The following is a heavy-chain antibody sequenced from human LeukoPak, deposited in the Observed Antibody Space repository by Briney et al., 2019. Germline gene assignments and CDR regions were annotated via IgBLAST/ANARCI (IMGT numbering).Heavy chain of an antibody. V-gene: IGHV5-51*01. D-gene: IGHD1-1*01. J-gene: IGHJ4*02. CDR3: ARQDGNSKYYFDY. CDR2: IYPGDSDT. CDR1: GYSFTYYW. Sequence: GESLKISCKGSGYSFTYYWIGWVRQMPGKGLEWMGIIYPGDSDTRYRPSFQGQVTISVDKSISTAYLQWSSLKASDAAMYYCARQDGNSKYYFDYWGQGTLVTVSS.